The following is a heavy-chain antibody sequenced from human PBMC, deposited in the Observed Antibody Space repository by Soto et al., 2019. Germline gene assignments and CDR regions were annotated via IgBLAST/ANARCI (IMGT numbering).Heavy chain of an antibody. CDR1: GFTFGSFG. J-gene: IGHJ4*02. Sequence: PGGFLRLSCVASGFTFGSFGMHWVRQAPGKGLEWVAGVSPHGANTYYADSVRGRFIISRDDSRNTVSLDMNSLRGDDSAVYYCATEGAKTTWNFDYWGQGTVVTVSS. CDR3: ATEGAKTTWNFDY. V-gene: IGHV3-23*01. D-gene: IGHD1-1*01. CDR2: VSPHGANT.